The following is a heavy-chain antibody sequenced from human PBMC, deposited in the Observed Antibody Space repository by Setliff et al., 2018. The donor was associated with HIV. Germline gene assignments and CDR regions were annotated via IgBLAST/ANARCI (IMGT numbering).Heavy chain of an antibody. CDR3: AKDRTSFNANWDAFDI. CDR1: GFTLSSYW. CDR2: IKQDGTAT. D-gene: IGHD1-1*01. V-gene: IGHV3-7*03. Sequence: PGGSLRLSCAASGFTLSSYWMSWVRQAPGKGLEWVANIKQDGTATNYVDSVKGRFTISRDNAKNSLYLQMNSLRAEDTAIYYCAKDRTSFNANWDAFDIWGQGTAVTVSS. J-gene: IGHJ3*02.